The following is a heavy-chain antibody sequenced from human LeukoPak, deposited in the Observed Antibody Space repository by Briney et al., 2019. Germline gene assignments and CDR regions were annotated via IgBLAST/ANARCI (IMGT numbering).Heavy chain of an antibody. V-gene: IGHV4-34*01. Sequence: SETLSLTCAVYGGSFSGYYRSWIRQPPGKGLEWIGEINDSGSTSCSPSLKSRVSISVDTSKNQFSLKLSSVTAADTAVYYCARVIDYDSSGYYLGYWGQGTRVTVSS. J-gene: IGHJ4*02. D-gene: IGHD3-22*01. CDR1: GGSFSGYY. CDR2: INDSGST. CDR3: ARVIDYDSSGYYLGY.